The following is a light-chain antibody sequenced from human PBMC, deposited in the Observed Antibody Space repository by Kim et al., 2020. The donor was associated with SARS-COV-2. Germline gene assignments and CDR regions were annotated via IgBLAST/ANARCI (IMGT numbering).Light chain of an antibody. CDR2: RDG. Sequence: SYELTQPLSVSVALGQTARITCGGNIIGSKNVHWYQQKPGQAPVLVIYRDGDRPSGIPERFSGSNSGNTATLTISRAQAGDEADYYCQVWDSSPVV. CDR3: QVWDSSPVV. J-gene: IGLJ2*01. CDR1: IIGSKN. V-gene: IGLV3-9*01.